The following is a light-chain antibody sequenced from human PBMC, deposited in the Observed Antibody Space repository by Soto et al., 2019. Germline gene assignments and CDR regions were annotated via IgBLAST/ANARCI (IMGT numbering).Light chain of an antibody. V-gene: IGKV4-1*01. CDR1: QSVLYSSNNKNY. J-gene: IGKJ4*01. CDR2: WAS. CDR3: QQYYVTPLT. Sequence: DIVMTQSPDSLAVSLGERATINCKSSQSVLYSSNNKNYLAWYQQKPGQPPKLLIYWASTRESGVPDLFSGCGSGTDFALTISSLQAEDVAVYYCQQYYVTPLTFGVGTKVDIK.